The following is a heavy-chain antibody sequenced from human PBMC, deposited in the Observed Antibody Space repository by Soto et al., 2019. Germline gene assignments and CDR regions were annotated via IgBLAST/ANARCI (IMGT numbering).Heavy chain of an antibody. V-gene: IGHV4-34*01. CDR2: INHSGST. J-gene: IGHJ4*02. D-gene: IGHD5-12*01. CDR1: GGSFSGYY. CDR3: ARGRAHDESGYDKSVRFDY. Sequence: QVQLQQWGAGLLKPSETLSLTCAVYGGSFSGYYWSWIRQPPGKGLEWIGEINHSGSTNYNPSLKSRVPISVDTSKNQFSLKLSSVTAADTAVYYCARGRAHDESGYDKSVRFDYWGQGTLVTVSS.